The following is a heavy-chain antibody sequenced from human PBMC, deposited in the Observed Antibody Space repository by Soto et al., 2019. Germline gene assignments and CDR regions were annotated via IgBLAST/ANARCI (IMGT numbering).Heavy chain of an antibody. Sequence: GGSLRLSCAASGFTFSSYSMNWVRQAPGKGLEWVSSISSSSSYIYYADSVKGRFTISRDNAKNSLYLQMNSLRAEDTAVYYCARDSNYGDYVSYPCFDYWGQGTLVTVSS. D-gene: IGHD4-17*01. V-gene: IGHV3-21*01. J-gene: IGHJ4*02. CDR1: GFTFSSYS. CDR2: ISSSSSYI. CDR3: ARDSNYGDYVSYPCFDY.